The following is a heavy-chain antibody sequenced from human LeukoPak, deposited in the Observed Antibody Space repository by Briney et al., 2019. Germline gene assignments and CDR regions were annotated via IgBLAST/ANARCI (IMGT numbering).Heavy chain of an antibody. Sequence: PSETLSLTCTVSGGSISSYYWSWIRQPPGKGLEWIGDIYYSGSTNYNPSLKSRVTISADTSKNQFSLKLSSVTAADTAVYYCARGRIAVAGTKNYFDYWGQGTLVTVSS. V-gene: IGHV4-59*01. J-gene: IGHJ4*02. D-gene: IGHD6-19*01. CDR2: IYYSGST. CDR3: ARGRIAVAGTKNYFDY. CDR1: GGSISSYY.